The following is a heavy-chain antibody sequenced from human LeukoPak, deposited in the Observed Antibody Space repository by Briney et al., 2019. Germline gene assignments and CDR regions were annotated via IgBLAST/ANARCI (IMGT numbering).Heavy chain of an antibody. V-gene: IGHV4-34*01. CDR3: ARPYGSGSYFDY. CDR2: IYYSGST. CDR1: VGSFSGYY. J-gene: IGHJ4*02. Sequence: PSETLSLTCAVYVGSFSGYYWSWIRQPPGKGLEWIGSIYYSGSTYYNPSLKSRVTISVDTSKNQFSLKLSSVTAADTAVHYCARPYGSGSYFDYWGQGTLVTVSS. D-gene: IGHD3-10*01.